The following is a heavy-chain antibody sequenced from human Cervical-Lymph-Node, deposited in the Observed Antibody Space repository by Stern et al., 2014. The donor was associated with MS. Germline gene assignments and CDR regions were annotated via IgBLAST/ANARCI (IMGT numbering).Heavy chain of an antibody. V-gene: IGHV1-46*01. J-gene: IGHJ6*02. CDR3: ARGGAAAEMYYGIDV. Sequence: VQLVESGAEMKKPGASVKVSCEASGYTFTSFYMHWVRQAPGQGLEWLGTILPGGGGTTFAQRFQGRVTMTRDVPTRTVYMEMSSLRSEDTAVYYCARGGAAAEMYYGIDVWGQGTTVTVSS. D-gene: IGHD2-2*01. CDR1: GYTFTSFY. CDR2: ILPGGGGT.